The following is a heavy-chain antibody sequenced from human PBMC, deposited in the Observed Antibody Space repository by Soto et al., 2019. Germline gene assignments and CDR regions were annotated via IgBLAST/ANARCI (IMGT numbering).Heavy chain of an antibody. Sequence: SETLSLTCTVSGGSVSSGSYYWSWIRQPPGKGLEWIGYIYYSGSTNYNPSLKSRVTISVDTSKNQFSLKLSSVTAADTAVYYCATQYYYGSGSRYYGMDVWGQGTTVTVSS. CDR2: IYYSGST. CDR1: GGSVSSGSYY. V-gene: IGHV4-61*01. J-gene: IGHJ6*02. CDR3: ATQYYYGSGSRYYGMDV. D-gene: IGHD3-10*01.